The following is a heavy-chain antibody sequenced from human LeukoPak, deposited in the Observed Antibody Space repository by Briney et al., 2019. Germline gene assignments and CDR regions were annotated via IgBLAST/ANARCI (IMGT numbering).Heavy chain of an antibody. V-gene: IGHV3-23*01. CDR3: GHTGSSWGSAFDY. D-gene: IGHD6-13*01. Sequence: PGGXXXXXCAASGFTFSSYAMSWVRQAPGKGLEWVSAISGSGGSTYYADSVKGRFTISRDNSKNTLYLQMNSLRAEDTAVYYCGHTGSSWGSAFDYWGQGTLVTVSS. J-gene: IGHJ4*02. CDR1: GFTFSSYA. CDR2: ISGSGGST.